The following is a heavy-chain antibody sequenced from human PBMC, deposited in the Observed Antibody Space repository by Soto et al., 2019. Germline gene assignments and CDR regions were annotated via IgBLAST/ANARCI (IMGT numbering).Heavy chain of an antibody. CDR3: ARDGSGYRSRASPMDV. V-gene: IGHV1-69*13. Sequence: SVKVSWKASGDTFSSYAISWVRQAPGQGLEWMGGIIPIFGTANYAQKFQGRVTITADESTSTAYMELSSLRSEDTAVYYCARDGSGYRSRASPMDVWGQGTTVTVSS. J-gene: IGHJ6*02. CDR2: IIPIFGTA. D-gene: IGHD3-22*01. CDR1: GDTFSSYA.